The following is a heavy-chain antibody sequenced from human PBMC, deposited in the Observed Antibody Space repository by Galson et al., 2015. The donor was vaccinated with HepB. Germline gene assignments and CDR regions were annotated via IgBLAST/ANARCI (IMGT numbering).Heavy chain of an antibody. CDR1: GYTFTGYT. Sequence: SVKVSCKASGYTFTGYTMHWVRQAPGQRLEWMGWINPGNGNTKYSQKLQGRVTITRDTSASSAYMDLSSLRSEDTAVYYCAREVVRAYDYSWGSPGDFDYWGQGTLVTVSS. CDR2: INPGNGNT. D-gene: IGHD3-16*01. J-gene: IGHJ4*02. CDR3: AREVVRAYDYSWGSPGDFDY. V-gene: IGHV1-3*01.